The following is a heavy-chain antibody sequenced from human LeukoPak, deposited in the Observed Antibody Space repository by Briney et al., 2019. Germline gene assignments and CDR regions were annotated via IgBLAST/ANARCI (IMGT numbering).Heavy chain of an antibody. D-gene: IGHD6-13*01. CDR3: AKGSSSWYTQIEY. CDR1: GFPYSSSA. Sequence: GGSLRLSRAASGFPYSSSAMSWVRQAPGKGLEWVSGFSGSGGSTYYADSVKGRFTISRDNSKNTLYLQMNSLRAEDTAVYYCAKGSSSWYTQIEYWGQGTLVTVSS. CDR2: FSGSGGST. J-gene: IGHJ4*02. V-gene: IGHV3-23*01.